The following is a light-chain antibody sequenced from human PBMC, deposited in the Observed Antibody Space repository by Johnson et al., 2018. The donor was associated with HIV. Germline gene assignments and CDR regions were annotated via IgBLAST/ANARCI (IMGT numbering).Light chain of an antibody. V-gene: IGLV1-51*02. J-gene: IGLJ1*01. Sequence: QSVLTQPPSVSAAPGQKVTISCSGSSSDMGNYAVSWYQQLPGTAPKLLIYENNKRPSGIPDRFSGSKSGTSATLGITGLQTGDEADDYCGTWDSSLSAGEVFGTGTKVTVL. CDR3: GTWDSSLSAGEV. CDR2: ENN. CDR1: SSDMGNYA.